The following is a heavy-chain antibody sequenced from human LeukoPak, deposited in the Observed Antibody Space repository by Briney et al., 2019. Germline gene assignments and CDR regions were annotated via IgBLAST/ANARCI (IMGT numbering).Heavy chain of an antibody. CDR2: ISGRGEAI. CDR3: ARTYGSGSLDY. J-gene: IGHJ4*02. Sequence: LSLTCTVSGGSISSYYWSWTLQPPGKGLEWISYISGRGEAIFYADSVQGRFTISRDNAKNSIYLQMNGLTAEDTAVYYCARTYGSGSLDYGGQGTLVTVSS. CDR1: GGSISSYY. D-gene: IGHD2-15*01. V-gene: IGHV3-11*04.